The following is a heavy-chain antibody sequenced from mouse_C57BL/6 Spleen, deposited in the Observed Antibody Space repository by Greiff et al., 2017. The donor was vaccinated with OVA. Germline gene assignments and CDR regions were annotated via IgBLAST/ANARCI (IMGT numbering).Heavy chain of an antibody. D-gene: IGHD2-2*01. J-gene: IGHJ1*03. V-gene: IGHV5-4*01. CDR2: ISDGGSYT. CDR1: GFTFSSYA. Sequence: EVHLVESGGGLVKPGGSLKLSCAASGFTFSSYAMSWVRQTPEKRLEWVATISDGGSYTYYPDNVKGRFTISRDNAKNNLYLQMSHLKSEDTAMYYCARGGYDVGYFDVWGTGTTVTVSS. CDR3: ARGGYDVGYFDV.